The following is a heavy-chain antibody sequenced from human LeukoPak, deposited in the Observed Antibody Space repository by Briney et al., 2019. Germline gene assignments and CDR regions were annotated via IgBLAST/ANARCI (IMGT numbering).Heavy chain of an antibody. CDR3: AKKGISGTATGALAH. V-gene: IGHV3-30*18. Sequence: GRSLRLSCAASGFTFSNYGMHWVRQAPGKGLEWVAVISYDGSHKYYADSVKGRFTISRDNSENTLYLQVNSLRAEDTAVYYCAKKGISGTATGALAHWGQGTLLTVSS. J-gene: IGHJ4*02. CDR2: ISYDGSHK. D-gene: IGHD6-13*01. CDR1: GFTFSNYG.